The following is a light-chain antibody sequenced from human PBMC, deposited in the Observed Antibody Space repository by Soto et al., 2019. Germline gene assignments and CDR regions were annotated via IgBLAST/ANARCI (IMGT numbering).Light chain of an antibody. CDR3: XXXXSYPWT. J-gene: IGKJ1*01. V-gene: IGKV1-5*03. CDR1: QSISXX. Sequence: DIQMTQSPSTLSASVGXRXTIXXXASQSISXXLAWYQQKPGKAPKLLIYKASSLESGVPSRFSGSGSGTEFTLTISSXQPXXXXXXXXXXXXSYPWTFGQGTKVEIK. CDR2: KAS.